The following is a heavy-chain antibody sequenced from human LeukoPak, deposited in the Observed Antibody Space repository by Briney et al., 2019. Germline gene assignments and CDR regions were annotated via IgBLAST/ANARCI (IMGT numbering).Heavy chain of an antibody. CDR1: GFTFSNYA. Sequence: GESLRLSCAVSGFTFSNYAMSWVRQAPGKGLEWVSSISGSGGSTYYADSVKGRFTISRDSSRNTLYLQMSSLRGEDTALYYCAKLTGSGNALRYYGMDVWGQGTTVTVSS. D-gene: IGHD3-10*01. CDR3: AKLTGSGNALRYYGMDV. J-gene: IGHJ6*02. CDR2: ISGSGGST. V-gene: IGHV3-23*01.